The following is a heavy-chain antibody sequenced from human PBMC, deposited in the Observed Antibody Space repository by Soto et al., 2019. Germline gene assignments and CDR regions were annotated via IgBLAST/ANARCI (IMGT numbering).Heavy chain of an antibody. J-gene: IGHJ5*02. D-gene: IGHD6-6*01. CDR1: GFTFSSYS. CDR2: ISSSSSTI. V-gene: IGHV3-48*01. CDR3: ARDGAARSLWFDP. Sequence: PGGSLRLSCAASGFTFSSYSMNWVRQAPGKGLEWVSYISSSSSTIYYADSVKGRFTISRDNAKNSLYLQMNSLRAEDTAVYYCARDGAARSLWFDPWGQGTLVTVSS.